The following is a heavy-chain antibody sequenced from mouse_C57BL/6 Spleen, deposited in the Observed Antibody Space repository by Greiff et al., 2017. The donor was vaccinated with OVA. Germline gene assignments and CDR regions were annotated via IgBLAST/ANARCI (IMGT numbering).Heavy chain of an antibody. D-gene: IGHD1-1*01. J-gene: IGHJ2*01. CDR3: ARGGLLPYYFDD. Sequence: QVQLQQSGPELVKPGASVKISCKASGYAFSSSWMNWVKQRPGKGLEWIGRIYPGDGYTNYNGKFKGKATLTADKSSSTAYMQLSSLTSEDSAVYVCARGGLLPYYFDDWGKGTTLTVSS. CDR2: IYPGDGYT. CDR1: GYAFSSSW. V-gene: IGHV1-82*01.